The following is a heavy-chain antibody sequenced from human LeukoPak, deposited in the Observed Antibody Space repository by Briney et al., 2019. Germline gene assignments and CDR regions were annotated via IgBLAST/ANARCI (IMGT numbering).Heavy chain of an antibody. CDR2: MNEDGSEK. D-gene: IGHD4-11*01. V-gene: IGHV3-7*01. CDR1: GFGFSNYW. J-gene: IGHJ4*02. CDR3: ARDRGYSNFDY. Sequence: GGSLRLSCAASGFGFSNYWMSWVRQAPGKGLEWVANMNEDGSEKNYVGSVKGRFTISRDNAQDSLYLQMNSLGAEDTAVYYCARDRGYSNFDYWGQGTLLTVSS.